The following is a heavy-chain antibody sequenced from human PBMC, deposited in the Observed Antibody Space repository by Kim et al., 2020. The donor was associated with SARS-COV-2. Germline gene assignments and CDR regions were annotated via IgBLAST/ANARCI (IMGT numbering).Heavy chain of an antibody. Sequence: KGRFTISRDNAKNSLYLQMNSLRAEDTAVYYCAAFPPYYYDSSGYHWFDPWGQGTLVTVSS. D-gene: IGHD3-22*01. V-gene: IGHV3-11*06. J-gene: IGHJ5*02. CDR3: AAFPPYYYDSSGYHWFDP.